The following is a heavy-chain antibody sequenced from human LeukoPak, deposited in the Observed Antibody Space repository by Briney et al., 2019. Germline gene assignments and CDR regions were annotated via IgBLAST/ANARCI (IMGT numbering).Heavy chain of an antibody. CDR2: INPNGGGT. J-gene: IGHJ4*02. CDR1: GYTFTSYY. Sequence: ASVKVSCKTSGYTFTSYYMHWMRQAPGQGLEWVGMINPNGGGTSSAQKFQGRVTMTRDTSTSTVYMDLSSLRSDDTAVYYCARAKGVTMYSSSWYGYWGQGTLVTVSS. V-gene: IGHV1-46*01. CDR3: ARAKGVTMYSSSWYGY. D-gene: IGHD6-13*01.